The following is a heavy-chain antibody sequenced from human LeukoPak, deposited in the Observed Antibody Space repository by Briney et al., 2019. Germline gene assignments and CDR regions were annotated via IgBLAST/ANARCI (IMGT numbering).Heavy chain of an antibody. J-gene: IGHJ4*02. V-gene: IGHV4-30-4*08. CDR2: IYNSGGT. CDR1: GASINSGDYY. CDR3: ATTARHCSEY. D-gene: IGHD6-6*01. Sequence: SQTLSLTCTVSGASINSGDYYWTWIRQPPGKGLEWIAYIYNSGGTYYNPSLRSRVAISMDTSNNRFSLRLDSVTAADTAVHFCATTARHCSEYWGQGTLVTVSS.